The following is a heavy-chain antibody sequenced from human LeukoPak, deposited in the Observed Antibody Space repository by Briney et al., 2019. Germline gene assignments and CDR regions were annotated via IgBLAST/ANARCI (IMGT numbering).Heavy chain of an antibody. Sequence: GGSLRLSCAASGFTFSSYAMSWVRQAPGKGLGWVSAISGSGGSTYYADSVKGRFTISRDNSKNTLYLQMNSLRAEDTAVYYCTTLRISTPLDFWGQGTLLTVSS. CDR2: ISGSGGST. D-gene: IGHD6-6*01. CDR3: TTLRISTPLDF. V-gene: IGHV3-23*01. J-gene: IGHJ4*02. CDR1: GFTFSSYA.